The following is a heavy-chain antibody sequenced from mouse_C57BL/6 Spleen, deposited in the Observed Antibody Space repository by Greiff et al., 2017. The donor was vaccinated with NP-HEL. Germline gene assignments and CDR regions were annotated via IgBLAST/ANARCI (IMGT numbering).Heavy chain of an antibody. D-gene: IGHD1-1*01. CDR3: ASNYGSSYENFDV. CDR2: INPSSGYT. Sequence: VQLQQSGAELARPGASVKMSCKASGYTFTSYTMHWVKQRPGQGLEWIGYINPSSGYTKYNQKFKDKATLTADKSSSTAYMQRSSLTSEDSAVYYCASNYGSSYENFDVWGTGTTVTVSS. J-gene: IGHJ1*03. CDR1: GYTFTSYT. V-gene: IGHV1-4*01.